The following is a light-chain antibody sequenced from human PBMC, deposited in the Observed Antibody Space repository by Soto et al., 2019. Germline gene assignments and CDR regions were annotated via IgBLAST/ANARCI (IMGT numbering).Light chain of an antibody. V-gene: IGKV3-15*01. CDR2: GAS. Sequence: EIVMTQSPATLSVSPGERATLSCRASQSVSSNLAWYQQKPGQAPRLLSYGASTRATAIPARFSGSGSGTEFTLTISSLQSGDFAVYYCQQYNNWPFTFGPGTKVDIK. CDR3: QQYNNWPFT. J-gene: IGKJ3*01. CDR1: QSVSSN.